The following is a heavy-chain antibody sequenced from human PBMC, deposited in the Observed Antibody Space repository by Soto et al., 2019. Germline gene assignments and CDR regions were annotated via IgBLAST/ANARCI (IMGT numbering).Heavy chain of an antibody. CDR2: SSAYKGNT. J-gene: IGHJ3*02. CDR1: GYTFTTYG. Sequence: ASVKVSCKASGYTFTTYGISWVRQAPGQGLEWMGWSSAYKGNTYYAQKFQGRVTMTTDTSTSTAYMELRSLRSDDTAVYYCVSGSYYYGAFDIWGQGTMVTVSS. V-gene: IGHV1-18*01. CDR3: VSGSYYYGAFDI. D-gene: IGHD1-26*01.